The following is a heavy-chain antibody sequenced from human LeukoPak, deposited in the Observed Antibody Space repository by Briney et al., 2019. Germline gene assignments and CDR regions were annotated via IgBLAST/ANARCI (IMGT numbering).Heavy chain of an antibody. V-gene: IGHV3-23*01. CDR3: AKAPLQWPRLFDY. CDR1: GFTFRNFD. D-gene: IGHD6-19*01. CDR2: GSGSGSSK. Sequence: GGSLRLSCAASGFTFRNFDMSWVRQAPGKGLGWGSAGSGSGSSKSYADSVKGLFTISRDNSKNTLYLQMNSLRAEDTAVYYCAKAPLQWPRLFDYWGQGTLVTFSS. J-gene: IGHJ4*02.